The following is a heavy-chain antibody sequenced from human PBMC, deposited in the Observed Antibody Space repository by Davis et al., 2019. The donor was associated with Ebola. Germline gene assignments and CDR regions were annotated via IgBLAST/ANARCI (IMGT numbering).Heavy chain of an antibody. CDR1: GFIVSDKY. Sequence: GGSLRLSCAASGFIVSDKYMSWVRQAPGKRLEWVSVIYRDERTYYADSVKGRFTVSRDNSENMLYLQMSTLRAEDTAVYYCARHVNGDFWYFDLWGRGTRVTVSS. CDR3: ARHVNGDFWYFDL. J-gene: IGHJ2*01. D-gene: IGHD4-17*01. V-gene: IGHV3-53*01. CDR2: IYRDERT.